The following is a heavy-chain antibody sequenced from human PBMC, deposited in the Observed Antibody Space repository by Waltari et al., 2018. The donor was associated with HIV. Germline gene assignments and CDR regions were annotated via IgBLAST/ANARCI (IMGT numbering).Heavy chain of an antibody. Sequence: VRLVESGARVTQPGGSLSISCAASGFTCRSSCLQLVRQVPGKGLDWVAFTPYDGSDEYYVESVKGRFTISKDNSRSFLTLQMNSLRPEDTAIYFCATDFKARGLEPSFLDSWGQGTLVTVSS. D-gene: IGHD3-9*01. CDR3: ATDFKARGLEPSFLDS. J-gene: IGHJ1*01. V-gene: IGHV3-30*02. CDR1: GFTCRSSC. CDR2: TPYDGSDE.